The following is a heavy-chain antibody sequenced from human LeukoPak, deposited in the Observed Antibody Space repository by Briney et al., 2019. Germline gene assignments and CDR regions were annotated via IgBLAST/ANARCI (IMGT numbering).Heavy chain of an antibody. CDR2: IESTGSST. J-gene: IGHJ4*02. Sequence: GGSLRLSCAASGFTFSSYWMHWVRQAPGKGVVWVSRIESTGSSTGYADSVKGRFTISRDNAKNTLYLQMNSLRAEDTALYYCARCGDYPFDYWGQGTLVTVSS. CDR3: ARCGDYPFDY. V-gene: IGHV3-74*01. D-gene: IGHD4-17*01. CDR1: GFTFSSYW.